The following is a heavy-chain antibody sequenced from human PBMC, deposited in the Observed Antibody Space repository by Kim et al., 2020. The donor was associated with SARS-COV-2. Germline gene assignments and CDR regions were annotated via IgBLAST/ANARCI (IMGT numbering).Heavy chain of an antibody. D-gene: IGHD3-16*01. Sequence: KPDGSADYFVDSGKGRFTISRDNAKNSLYLQMNNLRAEDTAVYYCTTGGAYWGQGTLVTVSS. CDR3: TTGGAY. V-gene: IGHV3-7*04. CDR2: KPDGSAD. J-gene: IGHJ4*02.